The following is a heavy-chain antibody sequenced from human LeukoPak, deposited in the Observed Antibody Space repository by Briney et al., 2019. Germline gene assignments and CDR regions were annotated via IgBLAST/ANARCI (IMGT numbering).Heavy chain of an antibody. J-gene: IGHJ5*01. CDR1: GFVFSASY. CDR3: VRGGTYWTVS. Sequence: PGGSLRLSCAASGFVFSASYMSWVRKAPGKGLEWVATIKPDGSEEYHVDSVSGRFTISRDNTSDSLFLQMNSLRVDDTAVYYCVRGGTYWTVSWGQGTLVNVS. V-gene: IGHV3-7*01. CDR2: IKPDGSEE.